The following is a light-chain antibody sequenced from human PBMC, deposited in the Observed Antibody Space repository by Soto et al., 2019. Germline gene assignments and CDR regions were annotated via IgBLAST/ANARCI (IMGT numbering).Light chain of an antibody. Sequence: IQMTQSPSSLSASVGDRVTITCRASQSISSYLNWYQQKKGKAPKILIYAASSLQSGVPSRFSGSGSGTDFTLTISSLQPEDFETYYCQQSYSNPRTFGQGTKVDIK. V-gene: IGKV1-39*01. CDR1: QSISSY. J-gene: IGKJ1*01. CDR3: QQSYSNPRT. CDR2: AAS.